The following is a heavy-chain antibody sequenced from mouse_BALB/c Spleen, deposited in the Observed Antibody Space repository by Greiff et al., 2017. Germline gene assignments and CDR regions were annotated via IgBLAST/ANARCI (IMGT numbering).Heavy chain of an antibody. CDR1: GYSITSDYA. D-gene: IGHD1-1*01. V-gene: IGHV3-2*02. CDR2: ISYSGST. CDR3: ARWVCYYGSSYVAWFAY. J-gene: IGHJ3*01. Sequence: EVQLVESGPGLVKPSQSLSLTCTVTGYSITSDYAWNWIRQFPGNKLEWMGYISYSGSTSYNPSLKSRISITRDTSKNQFFLQLNSVTTEDTATYYCARWVCYYGSSYVAWFAYWGQGTLVTVSA.